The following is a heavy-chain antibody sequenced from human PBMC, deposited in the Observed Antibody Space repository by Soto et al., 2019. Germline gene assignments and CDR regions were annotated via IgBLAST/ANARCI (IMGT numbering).Heavy chain of an antibody. V-gene: IGHV3-48*01. Sequence: GGSLRLSCAASGFTFSSYSMNWVRQAPGKGLEWVSYISSSSSTIYYADSVKGRFTISRDNAKNSLYLQMNSLRAEDTAVYYCARDMWGPLEAAATGYYFDYWGQGTLVTVSS. CDR2: ISSSSSTI. CDR3: ARDMWGPLEAAATGYYFDY. CDR1: GFTFSSYS. D-gene: IGHD2-15*01. J-gene: IGHJ4*02.